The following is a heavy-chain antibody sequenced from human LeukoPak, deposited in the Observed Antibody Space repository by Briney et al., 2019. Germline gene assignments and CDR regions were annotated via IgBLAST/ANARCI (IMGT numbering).Heavy chain of an antibody. J-gene: IGHJ6*02. Sequence: GGSLRLSCAASGFTFDDYGMSWVRQAPGKGLEWVSGINWNGGSTGYADSVKGRFTISRDNAKNSLYLQMNSLRAEDTAVYYCARAITLDYGMDVWGQGTTVTVSS. CDR3: ARAITLDYGMDV. CDR1: GFTFDDYG. CDR2: INWNGGST. D-gene: IGHD1-14*01. V-gene: IGHV3-20*04.